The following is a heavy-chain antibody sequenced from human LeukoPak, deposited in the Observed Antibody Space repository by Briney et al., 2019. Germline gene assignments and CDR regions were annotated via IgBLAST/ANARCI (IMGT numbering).Heavy chain of an antibody. Sequence: GGSLTLSCAASGFTFSSYWMHWVRQAPGKGLVWVSRINTDGSSTSYADSVKGRFTISRDNAKNTLYLQMNSLRAEDTAVYYCARDQGELGGIDYWGQGTLVTVSS. CDR2: INTDGSST. D-gene: IGHD7-27*01. CDR1: GFTFSSYW. CDR3: ARDQGELGGIDY. V-gene: IGHV3-74*01. J-gene: IGHJ4*02.